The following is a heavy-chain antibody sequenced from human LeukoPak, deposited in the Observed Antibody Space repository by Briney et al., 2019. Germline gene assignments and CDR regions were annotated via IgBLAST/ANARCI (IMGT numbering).Heavy chain of an antibody. CDR3: ARVVYGDSSKDFDY. Sequence: NASETLSLTCAVYGESFSDYYWSWIRQPPGRGLEWIGEVNHGGTTNYNPSLKNRVIISADTSKNQFSLKLNSVTAADTAVYYCARVVYGDSSKDFDYWGQGTLVTVSS. D-gene: IGHD4-17*01. CDR2: VNHGGTT. V-gene: IGHV4-34*01. CDR1: GESFSDYY. J-gene: IGHJ4*02.